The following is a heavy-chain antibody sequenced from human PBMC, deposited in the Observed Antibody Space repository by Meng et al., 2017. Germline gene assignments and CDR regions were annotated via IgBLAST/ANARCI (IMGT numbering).Heavy chain of an antibody. V-gene: IGHV4-4*02. CDR2: IYHSGST. J-gene: IGHJ4*02. CDR1: GGSISSSNW. D-gene: IGHD3-22*01. Sequence: QGPPRASGPGLVKPSGTLSLTCAVSGGSISSSNWWSWVRQPHGKGLEWIGEIYHSGSTNYNPSLKSRVTISVDKSKNQFSLKLSSVTAADTAVYYCARAGVGYYDSSGPYSYWGQGTLVTVSS. CDR3: ARAGVGYYDSSGPYSY.